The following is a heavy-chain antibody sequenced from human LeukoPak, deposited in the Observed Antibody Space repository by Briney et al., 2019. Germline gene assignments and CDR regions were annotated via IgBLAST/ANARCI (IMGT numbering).Heavy chain of an antibody. CDR2: ISSSSSYI. Sequence: KPGGSLRLSCAASGFMFRSYSMNWVRQAPGKGLEWVSSISSSSSYIFYADSVKGRFTISRDNAKKSLSLQMNSLRAEDTAVYYCARDRGEDYYGSGNYLRAFDIWGQGTMVTVSS. CDR3: ARDRGEDYYGSGNYLRAFDI. D-gene: IGHD3-10*01. J-gene: IGHJ3*02. CDR1: GFMFRSYS. V-gene: IGHV3-21*01.